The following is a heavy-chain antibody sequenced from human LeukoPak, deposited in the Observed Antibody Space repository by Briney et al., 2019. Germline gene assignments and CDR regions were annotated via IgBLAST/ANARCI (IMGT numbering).Heavy chain of an antibody. CDR1: GFTFSSYG. J-gene: IGHJ5*02. CDR3: AKVRAGCYDSSGLRNNWFDP. D-gene: IGHD3-22*01. Sequence: GGSLRLSCAASGFTFSSYGMHWVRQVPGKGLEWVAVISYDGSNKYYADSVKGRFTISRDNSKNTLYLQMNSLRAEDTAVYYCAKVRAGCYDSSGLRNNWFDPWGQGTLVTVSS. CDR2: ISYDGSNK. V-gene: IGHV3-30*18.